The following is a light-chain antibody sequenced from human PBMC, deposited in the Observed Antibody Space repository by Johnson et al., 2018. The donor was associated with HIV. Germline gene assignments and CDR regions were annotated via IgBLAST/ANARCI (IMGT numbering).Light chain of an antibody. CDR2: DNN. Sequence: QSVLTQPPSVSAAPGQKVTISCSGSSSNIGNNYLSWYQQLPGTAPKLLIYDNNKRPSGIPDRFSGSKSGTSATLGITGLQTGDEADYYCGTWDSSLSAYVFGTGTKAPVL. J-gene: IGLJ1*01. CDR1: SSNIGNNY. CDR3: GTWDSSLSAYV. V-gene: IGLV1-51*01.